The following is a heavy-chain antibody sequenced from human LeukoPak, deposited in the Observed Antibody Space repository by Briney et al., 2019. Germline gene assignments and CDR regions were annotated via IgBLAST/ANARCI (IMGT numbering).Heavy chain of an antibody. CDR1: GGTFSSYA. V-gene: IGHV1-69*13. CDR2: IIPIFGTA. D-gene: IGHD3-22*01. CDR3: AHDYSSGYYGHFDY. Sequence: ASVKVSCKASGGTFSSYAISWVRQAPGQGLEWMGGIIPIFGTANYAQKFQGRVTITADESTSTAYMELSSLRSEDTAVYYCAHDYSSGYYGHFDYWGQGTLVTVSS. J-gene: IGHJ4*02.